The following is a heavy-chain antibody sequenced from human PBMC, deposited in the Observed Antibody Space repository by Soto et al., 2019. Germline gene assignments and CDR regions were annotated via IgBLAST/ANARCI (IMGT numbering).Heavy chain of an antibody. D-gene: IGHD2-15*01. Sequence: QVQLQESGPGLVKPSETLSLTCTVSGGSISSYYWSWIRQPPGKGLEWIGYIYYSGSTNYNPSLTSRVTISVDSSKNRFSLMLSSVTAADAAVYYCASAWGRVFDSWGQGTLVTVSS. CDR3: ASAWGRVFDS. J-gene: IGHJ5*01. CDR1: GGSISSYY. CDR2: IYYSGST. V-gene: IGHV4-59*12.